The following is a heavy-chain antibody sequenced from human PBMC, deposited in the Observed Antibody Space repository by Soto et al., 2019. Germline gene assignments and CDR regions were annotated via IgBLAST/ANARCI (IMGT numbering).Heavy chain of an antibody. J-gene: IGHJ4*02. CDR2: IYYSGST. V-gene: IGHV4-39*01. D-gene: IGHD3-22*01. Sequence: PSKHLSLTCTVSDGSISSSSYYWGWIRQPPGKGLEWIGSIYYSGSTYYNPSLKSRVTISVDTSKNQFSLKLSSVTAADTAVYYCARQTGYDYDSSGYSRPCDFDDWGQGTLVTVSS. CDR1: DGSISSSSYY. CDR3: ARQTGYDYDSSGYSRPCDFDD.